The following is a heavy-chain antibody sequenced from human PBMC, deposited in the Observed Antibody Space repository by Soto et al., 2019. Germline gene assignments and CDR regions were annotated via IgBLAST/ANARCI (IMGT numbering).Heavy chain of an antibody. Sequence: ASVKVSCKASGYTFTSYDINWVRQATGQGLEWMGWMNPNSGNTGYAQKFQGRVTMTRNTSISTAYMELSSLRSEDTAVYYCARGPRIEPRPRPNWLDPWGQGTLVTVYS. CDR2: MNPNSGNT. CDR3: ARGPRIEPRPRPNWLDP. D-gene: IGHD2-15*01. CDR1: GYTFTSYD. V-gene: IGHV1-8*01. J-gene: IGHJ5*02.